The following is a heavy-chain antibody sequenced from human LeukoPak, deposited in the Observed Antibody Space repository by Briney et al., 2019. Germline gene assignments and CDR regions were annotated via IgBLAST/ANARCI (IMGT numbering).Heavy chain of an antibody. Sequence: SETLSLTCTVSGGSISSYYWSWIRQPAGKGLEWIGRIYTSGSTNYNPSLKSRVTMSVDTSKNQFSLKLSSATAADTAVYYCARSYYGSGSYYWDYWGQGTLVTVSS. J-gene: IGHJ4*02. V-gene: IGHV4-4*07. CDR1: GGSISSYY. CDR2: IYTSGST. D-gene: IGHD3-10*01. CDR3: ARSYYGSGSYYWDY.